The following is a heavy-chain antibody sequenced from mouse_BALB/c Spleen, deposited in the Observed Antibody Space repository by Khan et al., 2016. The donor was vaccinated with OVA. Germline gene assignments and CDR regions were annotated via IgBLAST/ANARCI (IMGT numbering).Heavy chain of an antibody. CDR1: GYTFTDYY. D-gene: IGHD1-2*01. CDR3: ARSNYFGYTFAY. CDR2: ISPGSGDT. Sequence: VELVESGAELARPGASVKLSCKASGYTFTDYYINWVKQRPGQGLEWIGEISPGSGDTYYNEKFKGKATLTADKSSSTAYMQLSSLTSEASEVYFCARSNYFGYTFAYWGQGTLVTVSA. V-gene: IGHV1-77*01. J-gene: IGHJ3*01.